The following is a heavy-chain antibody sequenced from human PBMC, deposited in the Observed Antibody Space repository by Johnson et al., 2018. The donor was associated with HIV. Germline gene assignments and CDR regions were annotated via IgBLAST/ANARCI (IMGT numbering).Heavy chain of an antibody. J-gene: IGHJ3*02. V-gene: IGHV3-30*18. D-gene: IGHD6-13*01. CDR3: AKNFRGGIVATGDAFDT. CDR1: GFTFSSYG. Sequence: QVQLVESGGGVVQPGRSLRLSCAASGFTFSSYGIYWVRQAPGKGLEWVTVISYDGSTKYYADSVTGRFTISRDNSKNTLYLQMNSLRAEDTAMYYCAKNFRGGIVATGDAFDTWGQGTMVTVSA. CDR2: ISYDGSTK.